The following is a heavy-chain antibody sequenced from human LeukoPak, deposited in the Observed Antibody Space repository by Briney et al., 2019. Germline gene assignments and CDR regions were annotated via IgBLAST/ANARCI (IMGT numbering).Heavy chain of an antibody. Sequence: GGSLRLSCAASGFTFSSYWMSWVRQAPGKGLEWVANIKQDGSEKYYVDSVKGRFTISRDNAKNSLYLQMNSLRAEDTAVYYCARAESSSWSFYYYYYYMDVWGKGTTVTISS. J-gene: IGHJ6*03. CDR2: IKQDGSEK. D-gene: IGHD6-13*01. CDR1: GFTFSSYW. V-gene: IGHV3-7*01. CDR3: ARAESSSWSFYYYYYYMDV.